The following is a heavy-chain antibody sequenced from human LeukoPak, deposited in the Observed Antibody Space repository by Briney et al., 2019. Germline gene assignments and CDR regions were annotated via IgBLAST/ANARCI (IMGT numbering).Heavy chain of an antibody. D-gene: IGHD3-22*01. V-gene: IGHV1-2*06. CDR1: GYTLTAYY. CDR2: INPNSGGT. J-gene: IGHJ3*02. Sequence: ASVKVSCKASGYTLTAYYLHWVRQAPGQGLEWMGRINPNSGGTTYAQKFQGRVTMTRDTSIGTAYMELSSLRSDDTTVYYCARPYYESSGLYVDAFDIWGQGTMVTVSS. CDR3: ARPYYESSGLYVDAFDI.